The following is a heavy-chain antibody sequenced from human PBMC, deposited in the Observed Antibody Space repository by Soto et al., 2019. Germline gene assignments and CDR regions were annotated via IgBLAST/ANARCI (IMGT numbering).Heavy chain of an antibody. Sequence: ASETLSLTCTVSGGSISSYYWSWIRQPPGKGLEWIGYIYYSGSTYYNPSLKSRVTISVDTSKNQFSLKLSSVTAADTAVYYCARVWGGAFDIWGQGTMVTVSS. CDR3: ARVWGGAFDI. D-gene: IGHD3-10*01. CDR1: GGSISSYY. J-gene: IGHJ3*02. V-gene: IGHV4-59*01. CDR2: IYYSGST.